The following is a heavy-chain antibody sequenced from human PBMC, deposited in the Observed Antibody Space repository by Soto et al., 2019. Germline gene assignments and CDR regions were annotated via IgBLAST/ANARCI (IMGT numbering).Heavy chain of an antibody. CDR2: IRQDGSEK. V-gene: IGHV3-7*03. J-gene: IGHJ4*02. CDR1: GFTFSSYW. Sequence: EVQLVESGGGLVQPGGSLRLSCAASGFTFSSYWMIWVRQAPEKGLEWVGKIRQDGSEKNYVDSVKGRFTISRDNAKNSLYLQMSSLRADDTAVYYCARGGCSSTTCHRGDYWGQGTLVTVSS. D-gene: IGHD2-2*01. CDR3: ARGGCSSTTCHRGDY.